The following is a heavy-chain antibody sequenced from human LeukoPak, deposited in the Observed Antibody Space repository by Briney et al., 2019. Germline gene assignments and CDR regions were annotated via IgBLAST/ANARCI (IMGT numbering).Heavy chain of an antibody. CDR1: GFTFSYYG. V-gene: IGHV3-30*03. Sequence: GRSLRLSCAASGFTFSYYGMHWVRQAPGKGLEWVAVVSYDGSNEYYADSVKGRFTISRDNSKNTLHLQMNSLRAEDTGVYYCARDRLEAVTDDDYFDYWGQGTLVTVSP. D-gene: IGHD2-21*02. CDR3: ARDRLEAVTDDDYFDY. CDR2: VSYDGSNE. J-gene: IGHJ4*02.